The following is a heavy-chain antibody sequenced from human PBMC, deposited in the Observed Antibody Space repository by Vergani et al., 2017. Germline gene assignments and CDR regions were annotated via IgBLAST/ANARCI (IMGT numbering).Heavy chain of an antibody. Sequence: QLQLQESGSGLVKPSQTLSLTCAVSGGSISSGGYSWSWIRQPPGKGLEWIGYIYHSGSTYYNPSLKSRVTISRDNSKNTLYLQMNSLRAEDTAVYYCARRYCSTTTCYYYMDVWGKGTTVTVSS. D-gene: IGHD2-2*01. J-gene: IGHJ6*03. CDR1: GGSISSGGYS. CDR2: IYHSGST. CDR3: ARRYCSTTTCYYYMDV. V-gene: IGHV4-30-2*01.